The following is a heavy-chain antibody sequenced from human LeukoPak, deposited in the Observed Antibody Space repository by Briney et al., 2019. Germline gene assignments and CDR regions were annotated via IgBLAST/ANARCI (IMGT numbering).Heavy chain of an antibody. Sequence: GASVKVSCKASGYTFTGYYMHWVRQAPGQGLEWMGWISPNSGATNYAQKFQARVTMTGDTSTSTAYMELSSLRSDDTAVYYCARLGGGSSWSNFDYWGQGTLVTVSS. D-gene: IGHD6-13*01. J-gene: IGHJ4*02. V-gene: IGHV1-2*02. CDR2: ISPNSGAT. CDR1: GYTFTGYY. CDR3: ARLGGGSSWSNFDY.